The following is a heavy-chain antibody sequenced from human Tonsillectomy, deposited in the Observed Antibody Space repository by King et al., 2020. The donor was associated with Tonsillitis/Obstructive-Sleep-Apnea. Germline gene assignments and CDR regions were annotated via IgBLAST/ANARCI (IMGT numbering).Heavy chain of an antibody. CDR1: GGSISSYY. V-gene: IGHV4-59*08. J-gene: IGHJ5*02. CDR2: IYYSGST. CDR3: ASASNVFWSGYRVPNWFDP. D-gene: IGHD3-3*01. Sequence: VQLQESGPGLVKPSETLSLTCTVSGGSISSYYWSWIRQPPGKGLEWMGYIYYSGSTNYNPSLKSRVTISVDTAKNQFSLKLSSVTAADTAVYYCASASNVFWSGYRVPNWFDPWGQGTLVTVSS.